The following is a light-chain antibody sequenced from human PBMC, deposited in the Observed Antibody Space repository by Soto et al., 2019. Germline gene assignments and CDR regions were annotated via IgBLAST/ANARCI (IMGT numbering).Light chain of an antibody. CDR2: EVT. Sequence: QSALTQPASVSGSPGQSITISCTGTSSDVGGYKYVYWYQQHPGRAPKLMIYEVTNRPSGVSSRFSGSKSGNTASLTISGLQAEDDADYYCSSYTSSSTSHVVFGGGTKVTVL. V-gene: IGLV2-14*01. CDR3: SSYTSSSTSHVV. J-gene: IGLJ2*01. CDR1: SSDVGGYKY.